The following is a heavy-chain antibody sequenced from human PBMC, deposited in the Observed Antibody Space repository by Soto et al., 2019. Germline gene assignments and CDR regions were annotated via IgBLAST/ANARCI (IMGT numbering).Heavy chain of an antibody. CDR1: GGSISSGGYS. CDR3: ARVLDVDTAMASYYYYYGMDV. J-gene: IGHJ6*02. V-gene: IGHV4-30-2*01. Sequence: SETLSLTCAVSGGSISSGGYSWSWIRQPPGKGLEWIGYIYHSGSTYYNPSLKSRVTISVDRSKNQFSLKLSSVTAADTAVYYCARVLDVDTAMASYYYYYGMDVWGQGTTVTVSS. D-gene: IGHD5-18*01. CDR2: IYHSGST.